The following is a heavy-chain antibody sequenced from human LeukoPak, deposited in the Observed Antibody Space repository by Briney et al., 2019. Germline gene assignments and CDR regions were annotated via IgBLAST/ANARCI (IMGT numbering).Heavy chain of an antibody. CDR3: AREPYPPPWYYFDY. CDR1: GYTFTGYY. D-gene: IGHD2-8*02. J-gene: IGHJ4*02. V-gene: IGHV1-2*02. CDR2: INPNSGGT. Sequence: ASVKVSCKASGYTFTGYYTHWVRQAPGQGLEWMGWINPNSGGTNYAQKFQGRVTMARDTSIGTAYMELSRLRSDDTAFYYCAREPYPPPWYYFDYWGQGTLVTVSS.